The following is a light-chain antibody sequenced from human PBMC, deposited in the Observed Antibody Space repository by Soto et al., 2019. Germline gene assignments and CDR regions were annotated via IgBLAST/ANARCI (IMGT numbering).Light chain of an antibody. CDR3: QKYRSVPV. CDR2: AAS. J-gene: IGKJ3*01. CDR1: QDIRNC. Sequence: DIQMTQSPTSLSASVGDRVTITCRASQDIRNCVAWYQQKPGKAPKLLIYAASTLQSGVPSRFSGSGSGTDFTLTINSLQPEDVATYSCQKYRSVPVFGPGTKVEIK. V-gene: IGKV1-27*01.